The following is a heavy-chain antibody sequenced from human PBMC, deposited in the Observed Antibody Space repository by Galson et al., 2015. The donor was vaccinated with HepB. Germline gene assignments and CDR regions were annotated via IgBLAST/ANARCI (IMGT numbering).Heavy chain of an antibody. CDR3: ARASSGWYQYYYGMDV. D-gene: IGHD6-13*01. CDR1: GFTFSDYA. V-gene: IGHV3-30-3*01. Sequence: SLRLSCAVSGFTFSDYAMHWVRQAPGKGLEWVAVISYDGSTKYCADSVKGRFTISRDNSKNTLYFQMNSLRAEDTALYYCARASSGWYQYYYGMDVWGQGTPVTVSS. CDR2: ISYDGSTK. J-gene: IGHJ6*02.